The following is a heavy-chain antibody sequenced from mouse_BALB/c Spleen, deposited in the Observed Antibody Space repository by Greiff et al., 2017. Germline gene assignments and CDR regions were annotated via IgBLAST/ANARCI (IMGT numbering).Heavy chain of an antibody. D-gene: IGHD2-3*01. CDR3: ASTEDGYSAWFAY. CDR1: GFTFSSYA. V-gene: IGHV5-6-5*01. J-gene: IGHJ3*01. Sequence: EVMLVESGGGLVKPGGSLKLSCAASGFTFSSYAMSWVRQTPEKRLEWVASISSGGSTYYPDSVKGRFTISRDNARNILYLQMSSQRSEDTAMYYCASTEDGYSAWFAYWGQGTLVTVSA. CDR2: ISSGGST.